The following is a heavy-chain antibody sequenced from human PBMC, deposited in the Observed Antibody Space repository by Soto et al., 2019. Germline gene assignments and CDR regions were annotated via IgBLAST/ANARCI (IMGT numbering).Heavy chain of an antibody. CDR3: AKDRSSMVRGAIDY. CDR2: ISGSGGST. J-gene: IGHJ4*02. CDR1: GFIFNSYN. V-gene: IGHV3-23*01. D-gene: IGHD3-10*01. Sequence: PGGSLRLSCAASGFIFNSYNMNWVRQAPGKGLEWVSAISGSGGSTYYADSVKGRFTISRDNSKNTLYLQMNSLRAEDTAVYYCAKDRSSMVRGAIDYWGQGTLVTVSS.